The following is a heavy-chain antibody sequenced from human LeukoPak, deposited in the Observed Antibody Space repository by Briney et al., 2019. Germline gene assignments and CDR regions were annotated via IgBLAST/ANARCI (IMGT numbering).Heavy chain of an antibody. CDR3: ARSRLMGSIFGVVTTGGWFDY. D-gene: IGHD3-3*01. Sequence: GASVKVSCKASGYTFTSYAMNWVRQAPGQGLEWMGWINTNTGNPTYAQGFTGRFVFSLDTSVSTAYLQISSLKAEDTAVYYCARSRLMGSIFGVVTTGGWFDYWGQGTLVTVSS. V-gene: IGHV7-4-1*02. CDR1: GYTFTSYA. CDR2: INTNTGNP. J-gene: IGHJ4*02.